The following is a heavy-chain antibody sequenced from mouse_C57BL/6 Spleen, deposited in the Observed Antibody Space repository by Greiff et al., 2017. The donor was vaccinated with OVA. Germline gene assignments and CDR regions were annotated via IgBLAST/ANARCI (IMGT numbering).Heavy chain of an antibody. V-gene: IGHV1-64*01. CDR1: GYTFTSYW. J-gene: IGHJ2*01. D-gene: IGHD1-1*01. CDR3: ARRYGSSYGHFDY. Sequence: QVQLQQPGAELVKPGASVKLSCKASGYTFTSYWMHWVKQRPGQGLEWIGMIHPNSGSTNYNEKFKSKATLTVDKSSSTAYMQLSSLTSEDSAVYYCARRYGSSYGHFDYWGQGTTLTVSS. CDR2: IHPNSGST.